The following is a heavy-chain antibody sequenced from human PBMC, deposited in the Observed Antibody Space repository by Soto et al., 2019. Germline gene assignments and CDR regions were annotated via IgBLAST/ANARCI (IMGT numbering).Heavy chain of an antibody. J-gene: IGHJ4*02. Sequence: QVHLVEAGGGVVQPGRSLRLSCAASGFTFGSYAMHWVRQAPGGALEWVAVISYDGFNRYYAESVKGRFTISRDNSKNTLYLQMDNLKPEDAAVYFCASVEDEGGSFYDWGQGTLVTVSS. CDR1: GFTFGSYA. CDR3: ASVEDEGGSFYD. D-gene: IGHD1-26*01. V-gene: IGHV3-30*01. CDR2: ISYDGFNR.